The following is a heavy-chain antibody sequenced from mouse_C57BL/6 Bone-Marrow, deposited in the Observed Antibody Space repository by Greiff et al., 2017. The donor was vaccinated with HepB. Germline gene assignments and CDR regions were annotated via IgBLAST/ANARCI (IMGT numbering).Heavy chain of an antibody. CDR2: IDPSDSYT. CDR3: ARGAQFSYYYGSSYDY. V-gene: IGHV1-50*01. J-gene: IGHJ2*01. Sequence: QVHVKQPGAELVKPGASVKLSCKASGYTFTSYWMQWVKQRPGQGLEWIGEIDPSDSYTNYNQKFKGKATLTVDTSSSTAYMQLSSLTSEDSAVYYCARGAQFSYYYGSSYDYWGQGTTLTVSS. D-gene: IGHD1-1*01. CDR1: GYTFTSYW.